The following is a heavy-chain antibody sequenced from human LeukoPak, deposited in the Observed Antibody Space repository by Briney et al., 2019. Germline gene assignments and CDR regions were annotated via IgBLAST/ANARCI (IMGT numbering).Heavy chain of an antibody. CDR1: GFTFSSYA. Sequence: PGGSLGLSCAASGFTFSSYAMSWVRQAPGKGLEWVSAISGSGGSTYYADSVKGRFTISRDNSKNTLYLQMNSLRAEDTAVYYCAKDQVLKYQLPLGQMDVWGKGTTVTVSS. CDR2: ISGSGGST. J-gene: IGHJ6*04. D-gene: IGHD2-2*01. CDR3: AKDQVLKYQLPLGQMDV. V-gene: IGHV3-23*01.